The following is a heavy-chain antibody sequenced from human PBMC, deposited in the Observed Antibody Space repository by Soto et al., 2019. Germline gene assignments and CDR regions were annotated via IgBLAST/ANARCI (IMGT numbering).Heavy chain of an antibody. D-gene: IGHD2-15*01. V-gene: IGHV3-23*01. CDR2: IRPSGGSA. J-gene: IGHJ4*02. Sequence: EVQLLESGGDLVQPGGSLRLSCAASGFTFSNYAMSWVRQAPWKGLEWVSAIRPSGGSAYYAVSVKVRFTISRDNSKNTRYLQMNRLRAEDTALYYCVTQALQHFRGGTCYHDYWGLGTLVTVSS. CDR3: VTQALQHFRGGTCYHDY. CDR1: GFTFSNYA.